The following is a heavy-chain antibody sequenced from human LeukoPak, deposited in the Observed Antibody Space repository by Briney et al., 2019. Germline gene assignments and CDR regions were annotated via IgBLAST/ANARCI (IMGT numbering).Heavy chain of an antibody. CDR3: ARDAHTCYYDSSGYSYRSN. V-gene: IGHV3-48*03. CDR1: GFTFSSYE. Sequence: GGSLRLSCAASGFTFSSYEMNWVRQAPGKGLEWVSYISSSGSTIYYADSVKGRFTISRDNAKNSLYLQMNSLRAEDTAVYYCARDAHTCYYDSSGYSYRSNWGQGTLVTVSS. J-gene: IGHJ4*02. D-gene: IGHD3-22*01. CDR2: ISSSGSTI.